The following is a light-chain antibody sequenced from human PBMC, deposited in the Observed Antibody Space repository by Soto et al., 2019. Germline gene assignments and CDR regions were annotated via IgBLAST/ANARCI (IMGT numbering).Light chain of an antibody. V-gene: IGLV2-14*01. J-gene: IGLJ2*01. CDR1: SSDVGGYNY. CDR3: CSYTTTSTFV. Sequence: QPASVSGSPGQSITISCTGTSSDVGGYNYVSWYQQHPGKVPKLMIYEVFSRPSGISNRFSGSKSANTASLTISGLQAEDEADYYCCSYTTTSTFVFGGGTKLTVL. CDR2: EVF.